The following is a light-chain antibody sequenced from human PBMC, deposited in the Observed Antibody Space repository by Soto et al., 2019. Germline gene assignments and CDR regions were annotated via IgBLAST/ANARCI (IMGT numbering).Light chain of an antibody. CDR3: QQYNSYSL. V-gene: IGKV1-5*01. CDR1: QSISSW. J-gene: IGKJ3*01. Sequence: DIQMTQSPSTLSASVGDRVTITCRASQSISSWLAWYQQKPGKAPKLLIYDASSLESGVPSRFSGSGSGTEFSLTISSLQPDEFATYYCQQYNSYSLFGPGTKVDIK. CDR2: DAS.